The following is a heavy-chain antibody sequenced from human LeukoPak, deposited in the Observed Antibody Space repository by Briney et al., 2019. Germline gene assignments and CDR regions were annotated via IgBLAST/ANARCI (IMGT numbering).Heavy chain of an antibody. CDR1: GFTFSSYA. CDR3: AKGHCSGGSCYWAGDY. V-gene: IGHV3-23*01. Sequence: GGSLRLSCAASGFTFSSYAMSWVRRALGKGLEWVSAISGSGGSTYYADSVKGRFTISRDNSKNTLYLQMNSLRAEDTAVYYCAKGHCSGGSCYWAGDYWGQGTLVTVSS. J-gene: IGHJ4*02. CDR2: ISGSGGST. D-gene: IGHD2-15*01.